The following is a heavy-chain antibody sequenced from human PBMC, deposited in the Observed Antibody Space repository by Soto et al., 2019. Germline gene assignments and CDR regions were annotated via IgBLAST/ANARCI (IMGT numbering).Heavy chain of an antibody. CDR2: INAGNGNT. V-gene: IGHV1-3*05. CDR1: GYTFTSYA. CDR3: VRGGQWLRLLPFDY. J-gene: IGHJ4*02. Sequence: QVQLVQSGAEEKKPGASVKVSCKASGYTFTSYAMHWVRQAPGQRLEWMGWINAGNGNTKYSQKCQGRVTITRGTSASTAYMELSSLRSEDTAVYYCVRGGQWLRLLPFDYWGQGTLVTVSS. D-gene: IGHD5-12*01.